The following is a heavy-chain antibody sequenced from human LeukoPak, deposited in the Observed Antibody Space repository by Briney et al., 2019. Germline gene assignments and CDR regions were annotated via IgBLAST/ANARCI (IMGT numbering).Heavy chain of an antibody. V-gene: IGHV3-48*01. D-gene: IGHD6-19*01. CDR1: GFTFNRNN. Sequence: GGSLRLSCAASGFTFNRNNMNWVRQAPGKGLEWVSYISSTSITMYYADSVKGRFTISRDNAKNSLYLQMNSLRADNTAVYYCARETILAVAGDFWGQGTLVTVSS. CDR3: ARETILAVAGDF. CDR2: ISSTSITM. J-gene: IGHJ4*02.